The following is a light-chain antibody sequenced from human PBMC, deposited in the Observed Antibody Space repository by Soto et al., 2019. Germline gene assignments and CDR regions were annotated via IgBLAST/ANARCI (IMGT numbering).Light chain of an antibody. Sequence: IQLTQSPSSLSASVGDRVTVSCRSSQNIDNYLNWYVQRPGKAPELLIYSTSNLKSGVPSWFRGRGSGTDFSLTITGLQSEDFATYYCQQSSSIPWTFGQGTKVEIK. CDR3: QQSSSIPWT. J-gene: IGKJ1*01. V-gene: IGKV1-39*01. CDR2: STS. CDR1: QNIDNY.